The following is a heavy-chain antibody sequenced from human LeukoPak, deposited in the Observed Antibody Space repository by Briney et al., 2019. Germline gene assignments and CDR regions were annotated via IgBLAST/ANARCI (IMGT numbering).Heavy chain of an antibody. CDR3: ARDLDDYGTESYYDPVWSDP. V-gene: IGHV1-69*02. Sequence: SVKVSCKASGGTFSSYTISWVRQAPGQGLEWMGRIIPILGIANYAQKFQGRVTITADKSTSTACMELSSLRSEDTAVYYCARDLDDYGTESYYDPVWSDPWGQGTLVTVYS. J-gene: IGHJ5*02. CDR2: IIPILGIA. D-gene: IGHD3-10*01. CDR1: GGTFSSYT.